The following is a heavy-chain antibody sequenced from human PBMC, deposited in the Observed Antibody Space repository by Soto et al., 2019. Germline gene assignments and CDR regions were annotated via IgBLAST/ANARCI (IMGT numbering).Heavy chain of an antibody. D-gene: IGHD4-17*01. V-gene: IGHV1-18*01. J-gene: IGHJ3*02. CDR1: GYTFTSYG. CDR3: AREIPTTVTSFAFDM. Sequence: QAQLVQSGGEVKKPGASVKVSCKASGYTFTSYGVTWVRQAPGQGLEWMGWISGYNGNTNYAQKFQGRVTMTTDTSTNTGDMELRSLRSDDTAVYYCAREIPTTVTSFAFDMWGQGTMVTVSS. CDR2: ISGYNGNT.